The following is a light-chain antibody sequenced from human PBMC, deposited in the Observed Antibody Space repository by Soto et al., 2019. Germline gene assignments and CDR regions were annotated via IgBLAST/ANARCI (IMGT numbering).Light chain of an antibody. J-gene: IGKJ5*01. Sequence: DIVMTQSPATLSVSPGERATLSCRASQSVNSNYLAWYQQKPGQAPRLLIYGASSRATGIPDRFSGSGSGTDFTLTISRLEPEDFAVYYCQQYGSSSITFGQGTRLEIK. V-gene: IGKV3-20*01. CDR2: GAS. CDR1: QSVNSNY. CDR3: QQYGSSSIT.